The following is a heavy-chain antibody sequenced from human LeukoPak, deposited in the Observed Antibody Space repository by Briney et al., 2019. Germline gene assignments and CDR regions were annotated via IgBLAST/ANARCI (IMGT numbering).Heavy chain of an antibody. V-gene: IGHV4-61*02. Sequence: SQTLSLTCTVSGGSISSGSYYWSWIRQPAGKGLEWIGRIYTSGSTNYNPSLKSRVTISVDTSKNQFSLKLSSVTAADTAVYYCARPGGQLVKGYYFDYWGQGTLVTVSS. CDR1: GGSISSGSYY. CDR3: ARPGGQLVKGYYFDY. J-gene: IGHJ4*02. D-gene: IGHD6-13*01. CDR2: IYTSGST.